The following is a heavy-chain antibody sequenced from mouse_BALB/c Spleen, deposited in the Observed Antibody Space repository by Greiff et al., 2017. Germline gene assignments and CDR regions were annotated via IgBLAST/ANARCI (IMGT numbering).Heavy chain of an antibody. CDR1: GFTFSSYG. CDR2: INSNGGST. CDR3: ARETRFITTAYAMDY. Sequence: EVKLVESGGGLVQPGGSLTLSCAASGFTFSSYGMSWVRQTPDKRLELVATINSNGGSTYYPDSVKGRFTISRDNAKNTLYLQMSSLKSEDTAMYYCARETRFITTAYAMDYWGQGTSVTVSS. J-gene: IGHJ4*01. D-gene: IGHD1-2*01. V-gene: IGHV5-6-3*01.